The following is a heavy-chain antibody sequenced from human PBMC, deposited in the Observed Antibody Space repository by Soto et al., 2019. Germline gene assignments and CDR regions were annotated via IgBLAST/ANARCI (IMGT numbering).Heavy chain of an antibody. Sequence: PSETLSLTCTVSGGSISSGSFYWTWIRQHPGKGLGGIGYIYDTGSAYYNPSLKSRVTLAIDRSQNQFSLKLRSVTDADTAVYYCARAGGYYPMDLWGQGTLVTVSS. CDR1: GGSISSGSFY. CDR2: IYDTGSA. J-gene: IGHJ5*02. V-gene: IGHV4-31*03. CDR3: ARAGGYYPMDL. D-gene: IGHD3-10*01.